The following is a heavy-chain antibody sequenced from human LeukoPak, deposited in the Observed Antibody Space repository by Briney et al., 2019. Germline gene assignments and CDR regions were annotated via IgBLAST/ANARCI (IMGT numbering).Heavy chain of an antibody. CDR3: ARVQAEVGPGH. J-gene: IGHJ4*02. V-gene: IGHV4-34*01. Sequence: SETLSLTCAVYGGSFMGYYWSWIRQPPGEGMEWIGEINHSGSATYNPSLKSRVTISVDTSKNQFSLNLNSVTAAHTAVYYCARVQAEVGPGHWGQGTLVTVSS. CDR2: INHSGSA. D-gene: IGHD1-26*01. CDR1: GGSFMGYY.